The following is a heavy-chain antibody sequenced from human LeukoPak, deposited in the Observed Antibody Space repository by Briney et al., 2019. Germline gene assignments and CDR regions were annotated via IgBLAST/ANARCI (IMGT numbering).Heavy chain of an antibody. CDR3: ARDPNSGSYSTGTDI. CDR2: IYYSGNT. D-gene: IGHD1-26*01. V-gene: IGHV4-39*07. Sequence: SETLSLTCTVSGASIAGSSNYWVWIRQPPGTGLEWVGNIYYSGNTYYNPSLKSRVTISVDTSKNQFSLKLSSVTAADTAVYYCARDPNSGSYSTGTDIWGQGTMVTVSS. J-gene: IGHJ3*02. CDR1: GASIAGSSNY.